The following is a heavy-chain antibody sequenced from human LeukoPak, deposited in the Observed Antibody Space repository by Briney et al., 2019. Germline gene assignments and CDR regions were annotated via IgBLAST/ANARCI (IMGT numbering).Heavy chain of an antibody. CDR1: GFTFSSYW. Sequence: GGSLRLSCAASGFTFSSYWMHWVRQAPGKGLVWVSRINSDGSSTSYAVSVKGRFTISRDNAKNSLYLQMNSLRAEDTAVYYCATPYSGYDYALTYWGQGTLVTVSS. J-gene: IGHJ4*02. D-gene: IGHD5-12*01. V-gene: IGHV3-74*01. CDR2: INSDGSST. CDR3: ATPYSGYDYALTY.